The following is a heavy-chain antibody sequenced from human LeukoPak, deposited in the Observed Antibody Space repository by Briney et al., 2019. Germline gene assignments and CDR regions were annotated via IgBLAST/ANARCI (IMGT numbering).Heavy chain of an antibody. CDR1: SGSISPYY. CDR2: VYYSGST. D-gene: IGHD1-1*01. V-gene: IGHV4-59*01. J-gene: IGHJ3*02. CDR3: AIESRTTTAFDI. Sequence: SETLSLTCTVSSGSISPYYWNLIRQPPGKGLEWIGYVYYSGSTNYNPSLNSRVTISVDTSKNQFSLKLSSVTAADTAIYYCAIESRTTTAFDIWGKGTMVTVSS.